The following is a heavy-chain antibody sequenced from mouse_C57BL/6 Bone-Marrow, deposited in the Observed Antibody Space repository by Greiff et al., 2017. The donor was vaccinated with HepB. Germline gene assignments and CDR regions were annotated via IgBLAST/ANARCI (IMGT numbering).Heavy chain of an antibody. D-gene: IGHD1-1*01. Sequence: EVQLVESGGGLVKPGGSLKLSCAASGFTFSDYGMHWVRQAPEKGLEWVAYISSGSSTIYYADTVKGRITISRDNSKNTRFLQMTSLRSEDTAMYYCARGDYYGSSYLPWFAYWGQGTLVTVSA. CDR2: ISSGSSTI. CDR1: GFTFSDYG. V-gene: IGHV5-17*01. J-gene: IGHJ3*01. CDR3: ARGDYYGSSYLPWFAY.